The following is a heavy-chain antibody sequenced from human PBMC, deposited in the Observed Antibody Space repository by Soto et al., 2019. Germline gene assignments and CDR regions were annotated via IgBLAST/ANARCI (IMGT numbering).Heavy chain of an antibody. CDR3: AKVTHRGPIAVAGPLGS. CDR1: GSITNHH. Sequence: QVHLVQSGAEVKKPGASVSVSCQASGSITNHHMHWVRQAPGQGLEWMGIFNPSGLSTTYAQKFQGRVTITRDTSTSTVYMERSSLSSENTAVYFCAKVTHRGPIAVAGPLGSWGQGTLVIVSS. J-gene: IGHJ4*02. V-gene: IGHV1-46*01. D-gene: IGHD6-19*01. CDR2: FNPSGLST.